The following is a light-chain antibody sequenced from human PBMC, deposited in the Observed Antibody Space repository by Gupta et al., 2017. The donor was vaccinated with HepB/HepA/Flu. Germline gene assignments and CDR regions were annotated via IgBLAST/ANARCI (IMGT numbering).Light chain of an antibody. CDR1: ESVRDNY. CDR3: QQDGSSPCS. Sequence: EIVLTQSPGTLSLSPGERATLSCRASESVRDNYVAWYQQKPGQSPKVLIYAASTRATGLPDRFSGSGSGADFSLTINGLEPEEFAVYYCQQDGSSPCSFGQGTKLEIK. J-gene: IGKJ2*04. CDR2: AAS. V-gene: IGKV3-20*01.